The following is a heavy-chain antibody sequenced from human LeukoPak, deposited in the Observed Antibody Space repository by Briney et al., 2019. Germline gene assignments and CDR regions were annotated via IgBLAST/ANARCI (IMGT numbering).Heavy chain of an antibody. Sequence: GGSLRLSCAASGFTFSSYAMSWVRQAPGKGLEWVAVILEDGRIKKYADSVKDRFTISRDNTNNTLYLQMHSLRVEDTGIYFCAKDRETTASGTFDYWGLGTLVTVSS. J-gene: IGHJ4*02. CDR3: AKDRETTASGTFDY. D-gene: IGHD1-1*01. V-gene: IGHV3-30*18. CDR1: GFTFSSYA. CDR2: ILEDGRIK.